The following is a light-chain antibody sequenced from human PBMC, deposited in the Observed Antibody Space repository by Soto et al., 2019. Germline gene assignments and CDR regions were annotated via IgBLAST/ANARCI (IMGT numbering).Light chain of an antibody. V-gene: IGKV3-15*01. CDR3: QPDDIWPLT. CDR1: QGIGDT. CDR2: DTS. Sequence: EVVMTQSPATLSVSPGEGVTLSCRASQGIGDTLAWYQHKPGQTPRLLIYDTSTRATGVPARFSGSRSGPEFTITISSRKSLDFAIYYCQPDDIWPLTFGGGTKVESK. J-gene: IGKJ4*01.